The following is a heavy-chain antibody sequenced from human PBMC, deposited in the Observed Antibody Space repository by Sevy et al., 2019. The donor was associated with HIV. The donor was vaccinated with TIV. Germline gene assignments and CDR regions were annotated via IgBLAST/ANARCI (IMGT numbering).Heavy chain of an antibody. CDR2: INPNSGNT. CDR3: GRGRGCSSSRNYYFDY. CDR1: GYTFTSYD. V-gene: IGHV1-8*01. Sequence: ASVKVSCKASGYTFTSYDINWVRQATGQGLEWMGWINPNSGNTGYAQKFQGRVTMTRNTSISTAYLKLSSLRSEETAVNYCGRGRGCSSSRNYYFDYWGQGTLVTVSS. D-gene: IGHD6-13*01. J-gene: IGHJ4*02.